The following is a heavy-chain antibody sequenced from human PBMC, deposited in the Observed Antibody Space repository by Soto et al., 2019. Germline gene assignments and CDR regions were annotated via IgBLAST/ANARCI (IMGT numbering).Heavy chain of an antibody. CDR2: ISSSSSTI. D-gene: IGHD3-10*01. J-gene: IGHJ4*02. Sequence: EVQLVESGGGLVQPGGSLRLSCAASGFTFSSYSMNWVRQAPGKGLEWVSYISSSSSTIYYADSVKGRFTISRDNAKNSLYLQMNSLRAEDTAAYYCARANYYGSPGDFDYWGQGTLVTVSS. CDR3: ARANYYGSPGDFDY. CDR1: GFTFSSYS. V-gene: IGHV3-48*01.